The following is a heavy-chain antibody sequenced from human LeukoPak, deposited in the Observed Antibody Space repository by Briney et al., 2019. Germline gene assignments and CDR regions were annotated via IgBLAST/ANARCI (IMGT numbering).Heavy chain of an antibody. J-gene: IGHJ3*02. Sequence: EGSLRLSCAASGFTFSSYAMSWVRQAPGKGLEWVSAISGSGGSTYYADSVKGRFTISRDNSKNTLYLQMNSLRAEDTAVYYCAKDVGITMVRGVVSPNAFDIWGQGTMVTVSS. CDR3: AKDVGITMVRGVVSPNAFDI. D-gene: IGHD3-10*01. CDR1: GFTFSSYA. CDR2: ISGSGGST. V-gene: IGHV3-23*01.